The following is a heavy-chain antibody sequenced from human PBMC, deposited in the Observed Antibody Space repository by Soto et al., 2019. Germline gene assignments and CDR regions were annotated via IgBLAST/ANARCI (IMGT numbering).Heavy chain of an antibody. CDR3: ARDEFGLGALDY. Sequence: GGSLRLSCAASGFTFSSYEMNWFRQAPGKGLEWVSYISSSGSTIYYADSVKGRFTISRDNAKNSLYLQMNSLRAEDTAVYYCARDEFGLGALDYWGQGXLVTIYS. D-gene: IGHD1-26*01. CDR1: GFTFSSYE. CDR2: ISSSGSTI. V-gene: IGHV3-48*03. J-gene: IGHJ4*02.